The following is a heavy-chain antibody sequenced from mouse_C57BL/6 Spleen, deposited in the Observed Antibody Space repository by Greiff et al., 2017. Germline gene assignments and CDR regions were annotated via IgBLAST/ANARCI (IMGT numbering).Heavy chain of an antibody. D-gene: IGHD1-1*01. CDR2: IDPETGGT. V-gene: IGHV1-15*01. CDR1: VYTFTDYE. J-gene: IGHJ3*01. Sequence: VQLQQSGAELVRPGASVTLSCKASVYTFTDYEMHWVKQTPVHGLEWIGAIDPETGGTAYNQKFKGKAILTADKSSSTAYMELRSLTSEDSAVYYCTRWTTDLFAYWGQGTLVTVSA. CDR3: TRWTTDLFAY.